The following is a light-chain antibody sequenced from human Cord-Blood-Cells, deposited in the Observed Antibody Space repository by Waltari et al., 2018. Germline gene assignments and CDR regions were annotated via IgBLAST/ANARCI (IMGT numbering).Light chain of an antibody. CDR3: QQYDNLPYT. V-gene: IGKV1-33*01. J-gene: IGKJ2*01. Sequence: DIQMTQSPSSLSASVGDRVTITCRASPDISNYLNWYQQNPGKAPKRLIYDASNLETGVPSRFSGSGSGTDFTFTISSLQPEDIATYYCQQYDNLPYTFGQGTKLEIK. CDR2: DAS. CDR1: PDISNY.